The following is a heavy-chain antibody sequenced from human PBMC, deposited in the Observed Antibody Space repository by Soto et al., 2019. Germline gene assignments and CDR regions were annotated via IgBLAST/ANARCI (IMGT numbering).Heavy chain of an antibody. CDR1: GFTFSSYA. Sequence: VQLVESGGGVVQPGRSLRLSCAASGFTFSSYAMHWVRQAPGKGLEWLAVISNGGSNKYYADYVKGRFTISGDNSKNTLDRQMNSLRAEVTVVYDCAKDSQRGAAAGSYYFDYWGQGALVTVSS. J-gene: IGHJ4*02. V-gene: IGHV3-30*18. CDR3: AKDSQRGAAAGSYYFDY. D-gene: IGHD6-13*01. CDR2: ISNGGSNK.